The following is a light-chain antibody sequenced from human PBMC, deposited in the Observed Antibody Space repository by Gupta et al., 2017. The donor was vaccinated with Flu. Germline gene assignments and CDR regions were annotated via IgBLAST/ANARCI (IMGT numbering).Light chain of an antibody. V-gene: IGKV3-15*01. J-gene: IGKJ4*01. CDR1: QSISSN. Sequence: IVMTQSPATLSVSAGERATLSCRASQSISSNLDWYQHKPGQTPRLLMYASTSWDTGVPARFRCRGSGTEFTLSINSLQSEDFAVYYCQHYDNWTPRLTFGGGTKVEIK. CDR3: QHYDNWTPRLT. CDR2: AST.